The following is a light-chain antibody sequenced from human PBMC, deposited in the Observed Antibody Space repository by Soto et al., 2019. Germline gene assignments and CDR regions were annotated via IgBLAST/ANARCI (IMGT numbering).Light chain of an antibody. J-gene: IGKJ5*01. Sequence: DFVMTQSPASPPVSLGGGATINCKSRQSVLSNNNNYFAWFQQKPGQPPRLFIYWASTRGSGVPDRFSGSGSGTDFTLTISNVEAEDVAIYYWQQNHSAPITFGQGTRLEIK. CDR2: WAS. V-gene: IGKV4-1*01. CDR1: QSVLSNNNNY. CDR3: QQNHSAPIT.